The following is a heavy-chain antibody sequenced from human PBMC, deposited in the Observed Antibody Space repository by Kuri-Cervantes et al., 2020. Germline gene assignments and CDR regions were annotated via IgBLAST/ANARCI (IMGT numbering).Heavy chain of an antibody. CDR2: ISSSSSYI. V-gene: IGHV3-21*01. Sequence: GESLKISCAASGFTFSSYSMNWVRQAPGKGLEWVSSISSSSSYIYYTDSVKGRFTIPRDNAKNSLYLQMNSLRDEDTAVYYCAGGQQVAHEYFQYWGQGTLVTVSS. CDR1: GFTFSSYS. CDR3: AGGQQVAHEYFQY. D-gene: IGHD6-13*01. J-gene: IGHJ1*01.